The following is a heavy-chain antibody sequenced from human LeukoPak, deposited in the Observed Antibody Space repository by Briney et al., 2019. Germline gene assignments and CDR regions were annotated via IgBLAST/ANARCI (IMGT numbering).Heavy chain of an antibody. J-gene: IGHJ3*01. V-gene: IGHV3-23*01. Sequence: GRSLRLSCTASGFSLLPHAMNWIRQAPGKGLEWVSTISGSAGDTVYADSVKGRFTISRDGSRKLFLQMNNLRGEDTAVYYCARRGGDNGWGAFDVWGQGSMVTVSS. CDR1: GFSLLPHA. CDR2: ISGSAGDT. CDR3: ARRGGDNGWGAFDV. D-gene: IGHD4-23*01.